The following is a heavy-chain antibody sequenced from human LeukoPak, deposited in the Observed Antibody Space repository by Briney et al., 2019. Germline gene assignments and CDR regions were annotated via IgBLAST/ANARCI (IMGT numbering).Heavy chain of an antibody. Sequence: PGGSLRLSCAASGFTFTNFDMVWVRQAPGKGLEWVSGISNGGYRAYYADSGKGRFTISRDNSKNTLYLQMNSLRAEDTAVYYCAKDGEGGRRYFDWFQNFFFDYWGQGTMVTVSS. V-gene: IGHV3-23*01. CDR2: ISNGGYRA. CDR1: GFTFTNFD. D-gene: IGHD3-9*01. CDR3: AKDGEGGRRYFDWFQNFFFDY. J-gene: IGHJ4*02.